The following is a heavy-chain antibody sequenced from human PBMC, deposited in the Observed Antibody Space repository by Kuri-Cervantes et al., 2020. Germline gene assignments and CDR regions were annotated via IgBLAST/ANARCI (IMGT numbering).Heavy chain of an antibody. J-gene: IGHJ4*02. Sequence: GGSLRLSCAASGFTFDDYAMHWVRQAPGKGLEWVSGISWNSGSIGYADSVKGRFTISRDNAKNSLYLQMNSLRAEDTALYYCAKDEGFAAVAENTYYFDYWGQGTLVTVSS. V-gene: IGHV3-9*01. CDR1: GFTFDDYA. CDR2: ISWNSGSI. CDR3: AKDEGFAAVAENTYYFDY. D-gene: IGHD6-19*01.